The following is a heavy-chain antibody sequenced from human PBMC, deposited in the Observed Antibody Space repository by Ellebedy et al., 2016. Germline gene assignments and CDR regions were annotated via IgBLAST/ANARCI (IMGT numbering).Heavy chain of an antibody. D-gene: IGHD4-17*01. CDR2: ISGNSLIT. V-gene: IGHV3-48*04. Sequence: GGSLRLSXVASGGIFSRDWMHWVRQAPGKGLEWVASISGNSLITHYADSLKGRFTISRDNAKNSLYLQMNSLTGEDTAVYFCARGEGYGDPPANWGQGILVTVSS. J-gene: IGHJ4*02. CDR1: GGIFSRDW. CDR3: ARGEGYGDPPAN.